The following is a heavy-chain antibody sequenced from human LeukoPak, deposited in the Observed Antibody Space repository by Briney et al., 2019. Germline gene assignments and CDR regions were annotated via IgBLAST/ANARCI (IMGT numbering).Heavy chain of an antibody. Sequence: GTSLRLSCVVSGFNFDNYGMHWVRQAPGKGLEWVAFIRNDGSHKTYGDSVKGRFTISRDNAKNSLYLQMNSLRAEDTAVYYCARSITIFGVRAFDIWGQGTMVTVSS. V-gene: IGHV3-30*12. CDR1: GFNFDNYG. CDR2: IRNDGSHK. J-gene: IGHJ3*02. CDR3: ARSITIFGVRAFDI. D-gene: IGHD3-3*01.